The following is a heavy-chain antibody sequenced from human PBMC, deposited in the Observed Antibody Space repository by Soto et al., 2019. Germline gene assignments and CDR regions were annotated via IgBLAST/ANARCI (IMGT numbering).Heavy chain of an antibody. J-gene: IGHJ5*02. D-gene: IGHD1-1*01. Sequence: PGESLKISCKGLGYNFPDYWIAWVRQMPGKGLEYMGIIYPGDSDTRYSPSFQGQVTISADKSISTAYLQWNSLEASDTAMYYCARHGEDGQTKLRLNWFDPWGQGTPVTVSS. CDR2: IYPGDSDT. CDR3: ARHGEDGQTKLRLNWFDP. CDR1: GYNFPDYW. V-gene: IGHV5-51*01.